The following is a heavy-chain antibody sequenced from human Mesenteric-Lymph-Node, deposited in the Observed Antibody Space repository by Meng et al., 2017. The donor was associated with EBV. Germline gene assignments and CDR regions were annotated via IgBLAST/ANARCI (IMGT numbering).Heavy chain of an antibody. Sequence: QVQLVQSGAEVKKPGASVKVSCKASGYTFTTYDINWVRQATGQGFEWMGWMNPNIGNTGYAQKFQGRVSMTRDTSISTAYMELSSLKSEDTAVYYCARGVEGSGRDWYYWGQGTLVTVSS. CDR1: GYTFTTYD. J-gene: IGHJ4*02. D-gene: IGHD3-10*01. CDR3: ARGVEGSGRDWYY. V-gene: IGHV1-8*01. CDR2: MNPNIGNT.